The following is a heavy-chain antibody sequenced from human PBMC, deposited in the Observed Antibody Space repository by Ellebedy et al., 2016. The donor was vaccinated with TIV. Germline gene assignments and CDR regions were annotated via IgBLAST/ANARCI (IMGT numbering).Heavy chain of an antibody. D-gene: IGHD6-19*01. J-gene: IGHJ4*02. Sequence: MPSETLSLTCTVAGGSISSYYWSWIRQPPGKGLEGIGCINYSGSTNYNSSLKSRVTISVDTSKNQFSLKLSSVTAADTAVYYCARQGHSSGWYVGEYYFDYWGQGTLVTVSS. V-gene: IGHV4-59*08. CDR3: ARQGHSSGWYVGEYYFDY. CDR1: GGSISSYY. CDR2: INYSGST.